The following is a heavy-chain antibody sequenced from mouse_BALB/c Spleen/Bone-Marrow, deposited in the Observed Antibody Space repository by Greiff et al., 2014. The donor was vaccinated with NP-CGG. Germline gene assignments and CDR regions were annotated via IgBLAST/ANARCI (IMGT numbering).Heavy chain of an antibody. CDR3: AREGSTMITTEAWFAY. Sequence: LVESGPELVKPGASVKMSCKASGYTFTSYVMHWVKQKPGQGLEWIGYINPYKDGTKYNEKFKGKATLTSDKSSSTAYMELSSLTSEDSAVYYCAREGSTMITTEAWFAYWGQGTLVTVSA. V-gene: IGHV1-14*01. CDR2: INPYKDGT. D-gene: IGHD2-4*01. CDR1: GYTFTSYV. J-gene: IGHJ3*01.